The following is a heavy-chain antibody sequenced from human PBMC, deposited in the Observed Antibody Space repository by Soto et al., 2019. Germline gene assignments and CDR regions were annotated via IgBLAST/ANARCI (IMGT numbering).Heavy chain of an antibody. V-gene: IGHV4-39*01. Sequence: QLQLQESGPGLVKPSETLSLTCSVSGGSISSKNYYWGWIRQPPRKGLEWIGTIYYSGTTYYNPSLKSRVIISVDTSKNQFSLKLSSVTAADTAVYYCARRPSYYYDSSGFDPFDYWGQGTLVTVSS. J-gene: IGHJ4*02. CDR1: GGSISSKNYY. D-gene: IGHD3-22*01. CDR3: ARRPSYYYDSSGFDPFDY. CDR2: IYYSGTT.